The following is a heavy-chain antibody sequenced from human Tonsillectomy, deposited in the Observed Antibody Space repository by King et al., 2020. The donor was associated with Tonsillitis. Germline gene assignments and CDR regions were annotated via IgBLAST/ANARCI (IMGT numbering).Heavy chain of an antibody. V-gene: IGHV3-43*01. CDR1: GFTFDDYT. J-gene: IGHJ6*02. CDR3: AKRKLVGDNGLDV. CDR2: ISWDGVST. D-gene: IGHD6-13*01. Sequence: VQLVESGGVVVQPGGSLRLSCAASGFTFDDYTMHWVRQPPGKGLEWVSLISWDGVSTYYADSVKGRFTISRDNSKNSLYLQMNSLRTDDTALYYCAKRKLVGDNGLDVWSLGTRVTVSS.